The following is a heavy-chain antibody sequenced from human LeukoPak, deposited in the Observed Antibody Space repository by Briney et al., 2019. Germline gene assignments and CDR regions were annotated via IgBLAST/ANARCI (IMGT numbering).Heavy chain of an antibody. CDR3: AREGPRGNSQFDY. D-gene: IGHD2/OR15-2a*01. CDR2: IWYDGSNK. V-gene: IGHV3-33*01. Sequence: GGSLRLSCAASGFTFSSYGMHWVRQAPGKGPEWVALIWYDGSNKYYTDSVKGRLTISRDNSKNTLYLQMNSLRAEDTAIYYCAREGPRGNSQFDYWGQGTLVTVSS. J-gene: IGHJ4*02. CDR1: GFTFSSYG.